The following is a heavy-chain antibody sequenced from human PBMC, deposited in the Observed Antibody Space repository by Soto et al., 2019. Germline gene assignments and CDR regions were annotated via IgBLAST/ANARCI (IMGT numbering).Heavy chain of an antibody. CDR3: ASQQWLASL. Sequence: QVQLVESGGGVVEPGRSLRLSCAASGFPFSNYGMHWVRQAPGKGLEWMAVISFVGHDQDYAGSATGRFPISRDNSKSTLYLEMNSLRADDTAVYYCASQQWLASLWGQGTLVTVSS. CDR2: ISFVGHDQ. V-gene: IGHV3-30*03. D-gene: IGHD6-19*01. J-gene: IGHJ4*02. CDR1: GFPFSNYG.